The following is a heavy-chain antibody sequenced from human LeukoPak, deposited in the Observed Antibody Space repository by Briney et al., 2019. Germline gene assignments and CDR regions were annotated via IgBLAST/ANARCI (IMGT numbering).Heavy chain of an antibody. CDR2: INHSGST. CDR3: ASSVGATPYYYMDV. Sequence: SVTLSLTCAVYGGSFSGYYWSWVRQPPGKGLEWIGEINHSGSTNYNPSLKSRVTISVDTSKNQFSLKLSSVTAADTAVYYCASSVGATPYYYMDVWGKGTTVTVSS. D-gene: IGHD1-26*01. V-gene: IGHV4-34*01. J-gene: IGHJ6*03. CDR1: GGSFSGYY.